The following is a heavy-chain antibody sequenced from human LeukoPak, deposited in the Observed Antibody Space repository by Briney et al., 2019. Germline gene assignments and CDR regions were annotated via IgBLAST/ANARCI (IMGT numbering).Heavy chain of an antibody. CDR2: IYYSGNT. J-gene: IGHJ4*02. Sequence: SETLSLTCTVSGASITIRTYFWGWIRQPPGKGLEWIGSIYYSGNTYDNPSLKNRVTISVDTSKNQFSLKLSSVTAADTAVYYCARGVSADSSTNFQRDETFGSWGQGTLVTVSS. D-gene: IGHD2-2*01. CDR3: ARGVSADSSTNFQRDETFGS. CDR1: GASITIRTYF. V-gene: IGHV4-39*07.